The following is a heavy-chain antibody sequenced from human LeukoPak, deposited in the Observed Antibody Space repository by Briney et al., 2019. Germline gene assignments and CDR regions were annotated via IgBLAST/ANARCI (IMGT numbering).Heavy chain of an antibody. CDR2: ISWNSGSI. CDR3: AKGPGDDILTGYPDY. Sequence: QPGRSLRLSCAASGFTFDDYAMHWVRQGPGKGLDWVSGISWNSGSIDYADSVKGRFTISRDNAKNSLYLQMNSLRTEDTALYYCAKGPGDDILTGYPDYWGQGTLVTVSS. D-gene: IGHD3-9*01. V-gene: IGHV3-9*01. CDR1: GFTFDDYA. J-gene: IGHJ4*02.